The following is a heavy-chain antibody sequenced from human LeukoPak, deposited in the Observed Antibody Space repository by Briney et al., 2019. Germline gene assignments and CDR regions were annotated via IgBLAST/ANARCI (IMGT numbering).Heavy chain of an antibody. CDR2: ISYDGSNK. V-gene: IGHV3-30-3*01. D-gene: IGHD2-2*01. CDR3: ARTREVYCSSTSRSWSVRGYYYYGMDV. CDR1: GFTFSSYA. Sequence: GGSLRLSCAASGFTFSSYAMHWVRQAPGKGLEWVAVISYDGSNKYYADSVKGRFTISRDNSKNTLYLQMNSLRAEDTAVYYCARTREVYCSSTSRSWSVRGYYYYGMDVWGQGTTVTVSS. J-gene: IGHJ6*02.